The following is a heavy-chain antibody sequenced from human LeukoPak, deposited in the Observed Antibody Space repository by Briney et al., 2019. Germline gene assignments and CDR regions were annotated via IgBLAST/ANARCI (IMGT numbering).Heavy chain of an antibody. Sequence: PGGSLRLSCTASGITFGDCAMSWVRQAPGKGLEWVGFIRSKAYGGTTEYAASAKGRFTISRDDSKSIAYLQMNSLRTEDTAVYYCTKVGDYFGSGISPYYFDSWGQGTLVTVSS. CDR2: IRSKAYGGTT. J-gene: IGHJ4*02. CDR3: TKVGDYFGSGISPYYFDS. CDR1: GITFGDCA. D-gene: IGHD3-10*01. V-gene: IGHV3-49*04.